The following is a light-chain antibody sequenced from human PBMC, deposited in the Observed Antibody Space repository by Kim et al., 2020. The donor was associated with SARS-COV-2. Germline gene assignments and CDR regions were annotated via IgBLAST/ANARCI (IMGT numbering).Light chain of an antibody. CDR2: AND. V-gene: IGLV1-44*01. J-gene: IGLJ3*02. CDR1: NSNIGANT. Sequence: QAVVTQPPSASGTPGQRVTISCSGGNSNIGANTVNWYQQFPGTAPKLLIYANDRRPSGVPDRFSVSQSGTSASLAISGLQSEDEADYYCATWDDSLNAWVFGGGTQLTVL. CDR3: ATWDDSLNAWV.